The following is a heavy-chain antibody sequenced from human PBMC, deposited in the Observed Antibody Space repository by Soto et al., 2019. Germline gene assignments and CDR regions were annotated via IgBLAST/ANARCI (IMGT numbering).Heavy chain of an antibody. CDR3: ARGLRDDSNYYYYYYYMDV. J-gene: IGHJ6*03. Sequence: GGSLRLSCAASGFTFSSYDMHWVRQATGKGLEWVSAIGTAGDTYYPGSVKGRFTISRENAKNSLYLQMNSLRAGDTAVYYCARGLRDDSNYYYYYYYMDVRGKGTTVTVSS. D-gene: IGHD4-4*01. CDR1: GFTFSSYD. V-gene: IGHV3-13*01. CDR2: IGTAGDT.